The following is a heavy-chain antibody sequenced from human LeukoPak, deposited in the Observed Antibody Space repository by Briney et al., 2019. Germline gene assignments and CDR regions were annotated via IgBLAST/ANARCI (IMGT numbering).Heavy chain of an antibody. Sequence: ASVKVSCKASGYSFTSYGISWVRQAPGQGLEWMEWISAYNGNTNYAQKLQGRVTMTTDTSTSTAYMELRSLRSDDTAVYYCARVPYCGGDCYFDYWGQGTLVTVSS. CDR3: ARVPYCGGDCYFDY. D-gene: IGHD2-21*02. CDR2: ISAYNGNT. CDR1: GYSFTSYG. V-gene: IGHV1-18*01. J-gene: IGHJ4*02.